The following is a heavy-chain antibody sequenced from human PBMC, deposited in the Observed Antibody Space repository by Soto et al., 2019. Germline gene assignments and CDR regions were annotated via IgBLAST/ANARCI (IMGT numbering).Heavy chain of an antibody. D-gene: IGHD5-18*01. CDR1: GFTFSNYD. CDR2: ISDDGSKT. CDR3: AKGAYTFGYGYYYYNGMDV. V-gene: IGHV3-30*18. J-gene: IGHJ6*02. Sequence: GGSLRLSCAASGFTFSNYDMHWVRQAPGKGLEWVAVISDDGSKTYYGDSVAGRFTISRDNSKNTLDLQMNSLGAEDTAVYYCAKGAYTFGYGYYYYNGMDVWGQGTTVTVSS.